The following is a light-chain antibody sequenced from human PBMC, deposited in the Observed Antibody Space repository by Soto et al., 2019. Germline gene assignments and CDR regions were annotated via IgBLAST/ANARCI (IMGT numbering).Light chain of an antibody. J-gene: IGKJ5*01. CDR1: QSISRR. CDR2: NAS. V-gene: IGKV3D-15*01. CDR3: QQHGTYPST. Sequence: EVVMTQSPSTLSVSPGERATLSCRASQSISRRLAWHQQKPGQTPRLLVYNASSRATGIPARFSGSGSGTEFTLTISSLESEDFAVYYCQQHGTYPSTFGQGTRLEI.